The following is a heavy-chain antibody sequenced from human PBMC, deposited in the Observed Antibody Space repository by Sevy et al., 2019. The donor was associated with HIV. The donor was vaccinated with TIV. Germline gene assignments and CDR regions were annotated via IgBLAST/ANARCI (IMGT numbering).Heavy chain of an antibody. CDR3: ITDPAYRGYDEEVINYYFYGMDV. J-gene: IGHJ6*02. V-gene: IGHV3-15*01. Sequence: GGSLRLSCTASGFTFSSAWMSWVRQAPGKGLEWVGRIKSEFDGGAIDYAAPVKGRFSISREDSKTTVYLQMNGRKTDDTAVYYCITDPAYRGYDEEVINYYFYGMDVWGQGTTVTVSS. CDR1: GFTFSSAW. CDR2: IKSEFDGGAI. D-gene: IGHD5-12*01.